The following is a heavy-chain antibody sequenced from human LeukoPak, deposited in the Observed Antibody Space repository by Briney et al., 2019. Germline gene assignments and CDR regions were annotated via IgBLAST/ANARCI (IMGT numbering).Heavy chain of an antibody. CDR1: GFTFDDYG. V-gene: IGHV3-33*08. CDR3: ARDHRIAAPDY. CDR2: IWYDGSNK. D-gene: IGHD6-13*01. J-gene: IGHJ4*02. Sequence: PGGSLRLSCAASGFTFDDYGMSWVRQAPGKGLEWVAVIWYDGSNKYYADSVKGRFTISRDNSKNTLYLQMNSLRAEDTAVYYCARDHRIAAPDYWGQGTLVTVSS.